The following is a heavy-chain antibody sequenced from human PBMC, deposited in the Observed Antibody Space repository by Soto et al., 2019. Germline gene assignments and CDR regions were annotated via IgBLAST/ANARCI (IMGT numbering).Heavy chain of an antibody. CDR1: GFTFSSYS. CDR2: ISSSSSYI. CDR3: ARGGVKQWLPSDYYYMDV. V-gene: IGHV3-21*01. Sequence: GGSLRLSCAASGFTFSSYSMNWVRQAPGKGLEWVSSISSSSSYIYYADSVKGRFTISRDNAKNSLYLQMNSLRAEDTAVYYCARGGVKQWLPSDYYYMDVWGKGTTVTVSS. D-gene: IGHD6-19*01. J-gene: IGHJ6*03.